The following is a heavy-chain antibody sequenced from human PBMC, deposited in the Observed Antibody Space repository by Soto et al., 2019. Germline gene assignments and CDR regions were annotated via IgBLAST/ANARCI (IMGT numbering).Heavy chain of an antibody. Sequence: ASVKVSCKASGFTFTSSAVQWVRQARGQRLEWIGWIVVGSGNTNYAQKFQERVTITRDMSTSTAYMELSSLRSEDTAVYYCAADIYYYYGMDVWGQGTTVTVSS. CDR1: GFTFTSSA. J-gene: IGHJ6*02. V-gene: IGHV1-58*01. CDR2: IVVGSGNT. CDR3: AADIYYYYGMDV.